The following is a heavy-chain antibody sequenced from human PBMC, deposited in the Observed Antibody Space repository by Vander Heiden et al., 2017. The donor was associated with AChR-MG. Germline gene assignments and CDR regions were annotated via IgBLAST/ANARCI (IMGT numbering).Heavy chain of an antibody. D-gene: IGHD3-3*01. Sequence: EVQLVESGGGLVQPGRSLRLSCAASGFTFDDYAMHWVRQAPGKGLEWVSGISWNSGSIGYADSVKGRFTISRDNAKNSLYLQMNSLRAEDTALYYCAKAPSYDFWSGYYLDYWGQGTLVTVSS. V-gene: IGHV3-9*01. CDR1: GFTFDDYA. J-gene: IGHJ4*02. CDR2: ISWNSGSI. CDR3: AKAPSYDFWSGYYLDY.